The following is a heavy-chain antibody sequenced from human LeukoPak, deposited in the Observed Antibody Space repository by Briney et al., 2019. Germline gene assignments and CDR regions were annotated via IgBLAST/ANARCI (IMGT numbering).Heavy chain of an antibody. CDR2: IYYSGST. J-gene: IGHJ4*02. V-gene: IGHV4-30-4*01. Sequence: PSETLSLTCTVSGGSISSGDYYWSWIRQPPGKGLEWIGYIYYSGSTYYNPSLKSRVTISVDTSKNQFSLNLISVTAADTAVYYCARGRQNDYWGQGTLVTVSS. CDR1: GGSISSGDYY. CDR3: ARGRQNDY.